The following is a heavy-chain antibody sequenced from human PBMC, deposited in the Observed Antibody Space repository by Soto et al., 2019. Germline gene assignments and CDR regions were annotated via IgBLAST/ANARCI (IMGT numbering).Heavy chain of an antibody. V-gene: IGHV4-31*11. CDR2: IHYSGRT. CDR1: GGSITSGAYY. CDR3: ARYYFDSSGYYNWFEP. J-gene: IGHJ5*02. D-gene: IGHD3-22*01. Sequence: SETLSLTCAVSGGSITSGAYYWTWIRQHPGKGLERIAYIHYSGRTYYNPSLKSRVTISVDTSNNQFSLKLSSVTAADTAVYYCARYYFDSSGYYNWFEPWGQGTLVTVSS.